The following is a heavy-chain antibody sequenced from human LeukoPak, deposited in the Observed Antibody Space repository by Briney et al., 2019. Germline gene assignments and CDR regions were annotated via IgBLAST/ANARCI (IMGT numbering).Heavy chain of an antibody. D-gene: IGHD1-26*01. CDR3: ARGEGLGTTNGGYYFAY. CDR1: GFTFTDYW. CDR2: IKRDGSEK. Sequence: GGSLRLSCAASGFTFTDYWMSWVRQAPGKGLEWVANIKRDGSEKYYVDSVKGRFTISRDNAKNSLYLQMNTLRAEDTAVYYCARGEGLGTTNGGYYFAYWGQGSLVIVSS. J-gene: IGHJ4*02. V-gene: IGHV3-7*01.